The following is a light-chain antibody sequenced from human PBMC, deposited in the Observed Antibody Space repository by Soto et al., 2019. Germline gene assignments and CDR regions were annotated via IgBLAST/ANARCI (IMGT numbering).Light chain of an antibody. CDR2: GAS. Sequence: EIVMTQSPATLSVSPGARATLSCRASQSVGSDVVWYRQKPGQAPRLLICGASNRASGVPDRFSGSGSGTEFTLTISSLQPDDFATYYCQQYNSYSFGQGTKVDIK. CDR1: QSVGSD. V-gene: IGKV3-15*01. J-gene: IGKJ1*01. CDR3: QQYNSYS.